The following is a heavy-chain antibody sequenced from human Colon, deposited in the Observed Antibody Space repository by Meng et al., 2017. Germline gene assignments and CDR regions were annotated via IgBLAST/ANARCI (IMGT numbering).Heavy chain of an antibody. CDR2: ISTSGRYI. V-gene: IGHV3-21*01. CDR3: ARGADGSGSYYKIAY. J-gene: IGHJ4*02. D-gene: IGHD3-10*01. Sequence: GESLKISCAASGFAFSSYSMNWVRQAAGKGLEWVSSISTSGRYIFYADSVKGRFTISRDNAKNSLYLQMNSLRAEDTAVYYCARGADGSGSYYKIAYWGQGTLVTVSS. CDR1: GFAFSSYS.